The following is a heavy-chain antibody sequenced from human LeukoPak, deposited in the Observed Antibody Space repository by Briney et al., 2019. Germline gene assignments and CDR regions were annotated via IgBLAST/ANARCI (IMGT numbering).Heavy chain of an antibody. CDR2: ISYDGSNK. V-gene: IGHV3-30*18. Sequence: GGSLRLSCAASGFTFSSYGMHWVRQAPGKGLEWVAVISYDGSNKYYADSVKGRFTISRDNSKNTLYLQMNSLRAGDTAVYYCAKTPEYDSTGMDVWGQGTTVTVSS. CDR3: AKTPEYDSTGMDV. J-gene: IGHJ6*02. CDR1: GFTFSSYG. D-gene: IGHD3-22*01.